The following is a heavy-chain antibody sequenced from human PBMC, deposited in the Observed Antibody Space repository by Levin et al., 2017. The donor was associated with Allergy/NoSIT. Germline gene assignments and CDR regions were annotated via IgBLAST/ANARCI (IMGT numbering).Heavy chain of an antibody. V-gene: IGHV4-59*01. J-gene: IGHJ3*01. Sequence: SETLSLTCTLSGGAISIFYWNWIRQSPGKGLEWLGYITHSGRTSYNPSLKSRLTVSLDTSENQFSLNLNSMTTADTAIYYCARDTGGFAFDLWGQGTLVTVSS. D-gene: IGHD2-8*02. CDR2: ITHSGRT. CDR1: GGAISIFY. CDR3: ARDTGGFAFDL.